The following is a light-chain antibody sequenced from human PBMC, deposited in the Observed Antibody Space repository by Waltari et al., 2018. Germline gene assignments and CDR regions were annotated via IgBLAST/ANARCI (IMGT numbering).Light chain of an antibody. V-gene: IGKV1-5*03. J-gene: IGKJ1*01. Sequence: DIQMTQSPSTLSASVGDRVTITCRASQGISTWLAWYQQKPGKAPKLLIYAASHLESGVPSRFSGSGSGTEFTLTISSLQPDDFATYYCQQYNDYLGTFGPGTKVEI. CDR2: AAS. CDR1: QGISTW. CDR3: QQYNDYLGT.